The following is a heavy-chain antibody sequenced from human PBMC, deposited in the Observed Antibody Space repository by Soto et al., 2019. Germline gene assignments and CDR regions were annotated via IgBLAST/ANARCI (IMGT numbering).Heavy chain of an antibody. Sequence: SGPTLVNPTQTLTLTCTFSGFSLTTRPVGVGWIRQSPGKALAWLAFAYWDDDNRYSPSLRSRLTVTKDTSKNQVVLTMTNMDPVDTATYYCAPRRHSGDWNGGYFDYWGQGTLVTVSS. V-gene: IGHV2-5*02. J-gene: IGHJ4*02. CDR2: AYWDDDN. CDR3: APRRHSGDWNGGYFDY. D-gene: IGHD2-21*02. CDR1: GFSLTTRPVG.